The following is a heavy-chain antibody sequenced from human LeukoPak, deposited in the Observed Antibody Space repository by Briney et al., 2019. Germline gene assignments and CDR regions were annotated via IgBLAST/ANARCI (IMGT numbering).Heavy chain of an antibody. J-gene: IGHJ5*01. Sequence: PSATLSLTCGLNGGSFGDHFWGWFRQSPGKGLEWIGEANQRGTINSNPSPKSRVAISVETSKNQFSLKLTSVTAADTAVYYCARINLWPGNWIDSWGQGSLVTVSS. CDR2: ANQRGTI. CDR3: ARINLWPGNWIDS. CDR1: GGSFGDHF. D-gene: IGHD2/OR15-2a*01. V-gene: IGHV4-34*01.